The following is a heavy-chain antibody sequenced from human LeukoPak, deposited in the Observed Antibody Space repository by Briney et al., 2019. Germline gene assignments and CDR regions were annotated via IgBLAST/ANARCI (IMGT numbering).Heavy chain of an antibody. Sequence: PSQTLSLTCAVYCGSFSGYYWSWIRQPPGKGLEWIGEINHSGSTNYNPSLKSRVTISVDTTKTQFSLMLSSVTAADTAVYYCARDRVAYWYFDLWGRGTLVTVSS. CDR3: ARDRVAYWYFDL. J-gene: IGHJ2*01. V-gene: IGHV4-34*01. CDR2: INHSGST. CDR1: CGSFSGYY.